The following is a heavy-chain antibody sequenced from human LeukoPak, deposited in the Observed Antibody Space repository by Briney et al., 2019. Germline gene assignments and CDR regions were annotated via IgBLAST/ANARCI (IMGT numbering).Heavy chain of an antibody. CDR1: GGSISGYY. V-gene: IGHV4-59*01. J-gene: IGHJ4*02. D-gene: IGHD5-18*01. Sequence: PSETLSLTCAVSGGSISGYYWIWIRQSPGEGLEWIGHFHYSGTTDYNPSLKSRVTISLDTSRKQFSLKLSSVSAADTAVYYCARATAGNTYGATDSWGQGTLVTVSS. CDR2: FHYSGTT. CDR3: ARATAGNTYGATDS.